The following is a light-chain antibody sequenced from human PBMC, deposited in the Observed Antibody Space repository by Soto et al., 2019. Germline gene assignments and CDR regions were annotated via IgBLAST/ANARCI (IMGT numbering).Light chain of an antibody. CDR2: AAS. J-gene: IGKJ5*01. Sequence: IHRTDSPSSLSASVVYRVSITFLASQSISSYLNWYQQKPGKAPKLLIYAASSLQSGVPSRFSGSGSGTDFTLTISSLQPEDFATYYCQQSYSTPITFGQGTRLEIK. CDR3: QQSYSTPIT. CDR1: QSISSY. V-gene: IGKV1-39*01.